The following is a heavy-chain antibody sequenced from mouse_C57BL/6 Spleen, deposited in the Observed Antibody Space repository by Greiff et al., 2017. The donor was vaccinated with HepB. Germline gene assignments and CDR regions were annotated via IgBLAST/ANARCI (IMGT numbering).Heavy chain of an antibody. D-gene: IGHD2-1*01. CDR3: TRLDYGKGFAY. J-gene: IGHJ3*01. Sequence: VQLQQSGAELVRPGASVTLSCKASGYTFTDYEMHWVKQTPVHGLEWIGAIDPETGGTAYNQKFKGKAILTADKSSSTAYMELRSLTSEDSAVYYCTRLDYGKGFAYWGQGTLVTVSA. CDR1: GYTFTDYE. V-gene: IGHV1-15*01. CDR2: IDPETGGT.